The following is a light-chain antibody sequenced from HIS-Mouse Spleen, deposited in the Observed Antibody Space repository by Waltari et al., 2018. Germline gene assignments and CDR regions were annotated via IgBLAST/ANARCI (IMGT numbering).Light chain of an antibody. Sequence: DIQLTQSPSSLSASVGDRVTITCRVSHGISSYLNGYRLKPGKVPKLLIYSASNLQSGVPSRFSGSGSGTDVTLTISSLQPEDVATYYGRRTYNALPFTFGPGTKVDIK. V-gene: IGKV1-27*01. J-gene: IGKJ3*01. CDR1: HGISSY. CDR3: RRTYNALPFT. CDR2: SAS.